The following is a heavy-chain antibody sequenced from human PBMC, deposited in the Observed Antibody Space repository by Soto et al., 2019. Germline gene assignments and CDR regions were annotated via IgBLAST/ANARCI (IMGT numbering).Heavy chain of an antibody. CDR3: ARRKRIAAARGGGLYYFDY. J-gene: IGHJ4*02. V-gene: IGHV4-39*01. CDR2: IYYSGST. Sequence: SETLSLTCTVSGGSISSSSYYWGWIRQPPGKGLEWIGSIYYSGSTYYNPSLKSRVTISVDTSKNQFSLKLSSVTAADTAVYYCARRKRIAAARGGGLYYFDYWGQGTLVTVSS. D-gene: IGHD6-13*01. CDR1: GGSISSSSYY.